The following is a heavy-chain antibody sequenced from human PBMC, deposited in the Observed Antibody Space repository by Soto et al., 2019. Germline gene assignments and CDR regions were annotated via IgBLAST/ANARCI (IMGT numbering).Heavy chain of an antibody. D-gene: IGHD6-13*01. V-gene: IGHV4-31*03. CDR3: ARDRYSSSWYYYYGMDV. CDR1: GGSISSGGYY. J-gene: IGHJ6*02. CDR2: IYYSGST. Sequence: SETLSLTCTVSGGSISSGGYYWSWIRQHPGKGLEWIGYIYYSGSTYYNPSLKSRVTISVDTSKNQFSLKLSSVTAADTAVYYCARDRYSSSWYYYYGMDVWGQGTTVTVS.